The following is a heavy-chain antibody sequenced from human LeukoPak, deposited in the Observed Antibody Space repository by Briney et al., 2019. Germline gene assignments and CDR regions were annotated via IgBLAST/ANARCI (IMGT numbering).Heavy chain of an antibody. CDR2: IIPILGTS. CDR1: GGTFSNYA. Sequence: SVKVSCNTSGGTFSNYAIGWVRQAPGQGLEWVGGIIPILGTSNSAEKFQGRLTVTTDEFTGTAYMELSTLRSEDTAVYYCATDLADATYGFDIWGQGTMVTVSS. CDR3: ATDLADATYGFDI. D-gene: IGHD6-13*01. V-gene: IGHV1-69*05. J-gene: IGHJ3*02.